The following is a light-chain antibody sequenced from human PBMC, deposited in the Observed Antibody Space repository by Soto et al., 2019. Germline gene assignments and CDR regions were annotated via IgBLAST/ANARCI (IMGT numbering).Light chain of an antibody. V-gene: IGKV3-15*01. Sequence: EIVMTQSPATLSVSPGERATLSCRASQSVSNNLAWYQQKPGQAPRLLIFGASTRATGIPVRFSGSGSGTELTLTITSLQSEDFAVYYCQQYNNWSPWTFGQGTKVEIK. J-gene: IGKJ1*01. CDR1: QSVSNN. CDR3: QQYNNWSPWT. CDR2: GAS.